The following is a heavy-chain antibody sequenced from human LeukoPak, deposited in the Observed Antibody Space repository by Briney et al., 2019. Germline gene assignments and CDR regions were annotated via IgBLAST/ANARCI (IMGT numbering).Heavy chain of an antibody. V-gene: IGHV4-59*08. CDR1: GGSFSGYY. D-gene: IGHD3-3*01. CDR3: ARLTDFWSGYSGLWFDP. Sequence: PSETLSLTCTVYGGSFSGYYWSWIRQPPGKGLEWIGYIYYSGSTNYNPSLKSRVTISVDTSKNQFSLKLSSVTAADTAVYYCARLTDFWSGYSGLWFDPWGQGTLVTVSS. J-gene: IGHJ5*02. CDR2: IYYSGST.